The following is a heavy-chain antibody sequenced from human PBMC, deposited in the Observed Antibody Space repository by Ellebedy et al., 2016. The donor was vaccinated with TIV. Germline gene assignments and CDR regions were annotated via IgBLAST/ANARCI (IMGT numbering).Heavy chain of an antibody. CDR1: GGTFISYA. CDR3: ARDRDSSSWYFGGYYYYGMDV. J-gene: IGHJ6*02. CDR2: IIPILGIA. Sequence: AASVKVSCKASGGTFISYATSCVRHAPGQGLEWMGRIIPILGIANYAQKFQGRVTITADKSTSTAYMELSSLRSEDTAVYYCARDRDSSSWYFGGYYYYGMDVWGQGTTVTVSS. D-gene: IGHD6-13*01. V-gene: IGHV1-69*04.